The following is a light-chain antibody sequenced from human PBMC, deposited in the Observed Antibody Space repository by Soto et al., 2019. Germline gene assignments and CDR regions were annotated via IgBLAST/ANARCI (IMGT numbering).Light chain of an antibody. CDR2: EGS. J-gene: IGLJ2*01. CDR3: CSYTSSTTPL. Sequence: QSALTQPASVSGSPGQSITISCTGTSSDVGSYNLVSWYQQHPGKAPKLMIYEGSKRPSGVSNRFSGSKSGNTASLTISGLRAEDEADYYCCSYTSSTTPLFGGGTKVTVL. V-gene: IGLV2-14*02. CDR1: SSDVGSYNL.